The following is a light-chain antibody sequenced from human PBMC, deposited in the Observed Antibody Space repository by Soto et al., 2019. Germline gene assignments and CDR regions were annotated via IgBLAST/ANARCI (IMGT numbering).Light chain of an antibody. CDR3: QQYDNLPLT. J-gene: IGKJ3*01. Sequence: DIQMTQTPCSLSASVVGRVTITFQASQDINNCLNWYHQKPGKAPNLLIYDASHLATGVPSRFSGSGSGTHFTFTISSLQPEDTATYYCQQYDNLPLTFGPGTKVDIK. CDR2: DAS. V-gene: IGKV1-33*01. CDR1: QDINNC.